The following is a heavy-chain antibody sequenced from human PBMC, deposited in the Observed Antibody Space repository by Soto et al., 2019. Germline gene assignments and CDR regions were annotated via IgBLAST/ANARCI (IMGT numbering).Heavy chain of an antibody. Sequence: TLSLTCTVSGCSIVSGCYYWSWIRQHPGKGLEWVGYIYYSGSTYYNPSLKSRVTISVDTSKNQFSLKLSSVTAADTAVYYCARGGLDYYDSSGYYRGQFDYWGQGTLVTVS. CDR3: ARGGLDYYDSSGYYRGQFDY. D-gene: IGHD3-22*01. V-gene: IGHV4-31*03. CDR1: GCSIVSGCYY. CDR2: IYYSGST. J-gene: IGHJ4*02.